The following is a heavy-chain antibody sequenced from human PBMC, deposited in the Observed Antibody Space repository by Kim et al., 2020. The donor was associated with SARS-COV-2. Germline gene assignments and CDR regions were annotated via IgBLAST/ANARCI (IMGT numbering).Heavy chain of an antibody. CDR2: VNGIGSTR. V-gene: IGHV3-48*03. J-gene: IGHJ4*02. CDR1: GFSISTYD. CDR3: AGYGDSHY. Sequence: GGSLRLSCAASGFSISTYDMHRMRQTPGKGLEWVAYVNGIGSTRHYADYVKGRFTISRDNAMNSLHLQMDSLRGEDTAVYYCAGYGDSHYWGQGTLVTVS. D-gene: IGHD4-17*01.